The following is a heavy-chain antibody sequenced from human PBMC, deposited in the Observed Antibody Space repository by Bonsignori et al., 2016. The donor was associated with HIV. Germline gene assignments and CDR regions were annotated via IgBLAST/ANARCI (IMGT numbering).Heavy chain of an antibody. J-gene: IGHJ3*02. D-gene: IGHD3-3*01. CDR1: GGSFSGYY. CDR2: INHSGST. Sequence: GSLRLSCAVYGGSFSGYYWSWIRQPPGKGLEWIGEINHSGSTNYNPSLKSRVTISVDTSKNQFSLKLSSVTAADTAVYYCARLPGATIFPEPTAFDIWGQGTMVTVSS. V-gene: IGHV4-34*01. CDR3: ARLPGATIFPEPTAFDI.